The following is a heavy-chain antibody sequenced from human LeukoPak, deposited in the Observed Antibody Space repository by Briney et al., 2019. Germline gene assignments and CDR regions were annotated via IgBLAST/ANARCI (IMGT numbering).Heavy chain of an antibody. J-gene: IGHJ4*02. V-gene: IGHV6-1*01. Sequence: SQTLSLTCAISGDSVSTASNAWYWIRQSPSRGLEWPGRTYYNSKWYTDYAVSVSGRTTINPDTSRNQLSLQLSSVTAADTAVYYCARGRHYYDSSGYYYWGQGTLVTVSS. D-gene: IGHD3-22*01. CDR2: TYYNSKWYT. CDR3: ARGRHYYDSSGYYY. CDR1: GDSVSTASNA.